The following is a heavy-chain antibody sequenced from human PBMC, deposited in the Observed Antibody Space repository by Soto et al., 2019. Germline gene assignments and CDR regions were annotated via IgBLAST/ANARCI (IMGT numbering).Heavy chain of an antibody. Sequence: ASVKVSCKASGYTFTGYSMYWVRQAPGQGLEWMGWINPNSGHTKYAEKFQGRVTITSDTSATTAYMELSSLTSEDTAIYYCARNILGGTTDYWGQGTLVTVSS. CDR1: GYTFTGYS. V-gene: IGHV1-3*01. D-gene: IGHD1-7*01. J-gene: IGHJ4*02. CDR2: INPNSGHT. CDR3: ARNILGGTTDY.